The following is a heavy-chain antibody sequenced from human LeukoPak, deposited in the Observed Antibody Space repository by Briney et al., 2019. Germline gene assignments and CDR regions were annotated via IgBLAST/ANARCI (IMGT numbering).Heavy chain of an antibody. CDR1: GFTFSSYA. CDR2: ISYDGSNK. V-gene: IGHV3-30-3*01. D-gene: IGHD2-21*01. J-gene: IGHJ4*02. Sequence: GGSLRLSCAASGFTFSSYAMHWVRQDPGKGLEWVAVISYDGSNKYYADSVKGRFTISRDNSKNTLYLQMNSLRAEDTAVYYCARVGAYSYWGQGTLVTVSS. CDR3: ARVGAYSY.